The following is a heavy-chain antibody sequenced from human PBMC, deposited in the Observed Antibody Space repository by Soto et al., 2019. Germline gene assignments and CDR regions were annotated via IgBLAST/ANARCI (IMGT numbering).Heavy chain of an antibody. D-gene: IGHD4-17*01. Sequence: SETLSLTCTVSGGSISSYYWSWIRQPPGNGLESIGYIYYRGSTNYNQHPKSRVTIYLDKSKNQFSMKPSSVHAAHTALYYCARASRGDYYYYYYYMDVWGKGTTVTVS. V-gene: IGHV4-59*01. J-gene: IGHJ6*03. CDR3: ARASRGDYYYYYYYMDV. CDR2: IYYRGST. CDR1: GGSISSYY.